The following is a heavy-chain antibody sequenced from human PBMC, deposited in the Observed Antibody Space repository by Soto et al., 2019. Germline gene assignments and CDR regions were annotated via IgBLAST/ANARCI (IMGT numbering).Heavy chain of an antibody. Sequence: QITLKESGPTLVKPTQTLTLTCTFSGFSFSSGGVGVGWVRQPPGKALEWLAIIYWDDDKRYSPSLRNRLTITKDTSKNQVVLTMTNMDPVDTATYSCTHSPFFGDKLDFWGQGILVTVSS. CDR2: IYWDDDK. CDR1: GFSFSSGGVG. V-gene: IGHV2-5*02. J-gene: IGHJ4*02. CDR3: THSPFFGDKLDF. D-gene: IGHD2-21*01.